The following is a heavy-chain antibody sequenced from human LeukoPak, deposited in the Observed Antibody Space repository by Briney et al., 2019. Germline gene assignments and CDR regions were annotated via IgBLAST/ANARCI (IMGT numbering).Heavy chain of an antibody. J-gene: IGHJ4*02. CDR3: ARDVTYSVSD. V-gene: IGHV3-48*02. Sequence: GGSLRLSCAASGFSFSSYSTNGVGKAPGKALEGVSYIGSRNSPLYYAYSVKGRFTISRDNAENSLYLQMNSLTDDDTAVYYCARDVTYSVSDWGQGTLVTVSS. CDR2: IGSRNSPL. CDR1: GFSFSSYS. D-gene: IGHD2-21*01.